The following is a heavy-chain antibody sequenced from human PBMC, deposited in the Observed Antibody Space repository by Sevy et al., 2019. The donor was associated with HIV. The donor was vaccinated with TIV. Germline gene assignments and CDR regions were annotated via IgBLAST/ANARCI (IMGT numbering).Heavy chain of an antibody. Sequence: GGSLRLSCVVSGFSVSSNYMSWVRQAPGKGLEWVSNIYSDGRTYYEDSVRGRFTIPREASKNTVFLEMKNRRTEDTAVEYCTREDIVLGEDNYYGMDVWGHGTTVTVSS. V-gene: IGHV3-53*01. CDR2: IYSDGRT. CDR3: TREDIVLGEDNYYGMDV. CDR1: GFSVSSNY. D-gene: IGHD2-15*01. J-gene: IGHJ6*02.